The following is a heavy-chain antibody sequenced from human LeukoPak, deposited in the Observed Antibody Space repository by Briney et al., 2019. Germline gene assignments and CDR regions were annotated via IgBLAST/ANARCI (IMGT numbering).Heavy chain of an antibody. Sequence: ASVTVSCTASGYTFTIYYMHWVRQAPGQGLEWMGIINPSGGSTSYAQKFQGRVTMTRDTSTSTVYMELSSLRSEDTAVYYCATIGQDYYDSSGYRLPFDYWGQGTLVTVSS. J-gene: IGHJ4*02. D-gene: IGHD3-22*01. CDR3: ATIGQDYYDSSGYRLPFDY. CDR2: INPSGGST. V-gene: IGHV1-46*01. CDR1: GYTFTIYY.